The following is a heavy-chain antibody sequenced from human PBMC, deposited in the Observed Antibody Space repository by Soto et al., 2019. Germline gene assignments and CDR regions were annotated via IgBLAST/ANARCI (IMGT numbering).Heavy chain of an antibody. CDR2: INPSGGST. CDR3: ARAGPYYDILTGSRYNGFDP. J-gene: IGHJ5*02. D-gene: IGHD3-9*01. V-gene: IGHV1-46*03. Sequence: ASVKVSCKASGYTFTSYYMHWVRQAPGQGLEWMGIINPSGGSTSYAQKFQGRVTMTRDTSTSTVYMELSSLRSEDTAVYYCARAGPYYDILTGSRYNGFDPWGQGTLVTVSS. CDR1: GYTFTSYY.